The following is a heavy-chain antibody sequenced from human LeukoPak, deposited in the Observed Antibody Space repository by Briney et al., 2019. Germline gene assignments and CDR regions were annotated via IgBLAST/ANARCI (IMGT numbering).Heavy chain of an antibody. Sequence: GGSPRLSCAASGFTFSRYLMTWVRQAPGKGLEWVANIKQDESDKYYVDSVKGRFAISRDNAKNSLYLQMNSLRVEDTAVYYCARDYYYYMDVWGKGTTVTVSS. CDR1: GFTFSRYL. CDR3: ARDYYYYMDV. J-gene: IGHJ6*03. CDR2: IKQDESDK. V-gene: IGHV3-7*01.